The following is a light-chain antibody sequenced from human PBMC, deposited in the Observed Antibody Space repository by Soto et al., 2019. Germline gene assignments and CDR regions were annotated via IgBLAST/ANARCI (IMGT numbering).Light chain of an antibody. CDR1: QDIGPF. CDR2: SAS. V-gene: IGKV1-8*01. Sequence: AIRMTQSPSSFSASTGDRVTISCRASQDIGPFLAWYQQKPGKAPNLLIYSASTLQSGVPSRFSGSGSGTDFILTISSLQSEDFATYYCQQYMRYPATFGQGTRL. CDR3: QQYMRYPAT. J-gene: IGKJ5*01.